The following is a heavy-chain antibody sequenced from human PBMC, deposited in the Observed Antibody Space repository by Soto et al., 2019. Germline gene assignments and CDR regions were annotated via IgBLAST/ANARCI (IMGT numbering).Heavy chain of an antibody. CDR2: IHHSGGP. J-gene: IGHJ4*02. Sequence: QVQLQESGPGLVKPSGTLSLTCAVSGDSIRSSAWWTWVRQPPGKGLEWIGEIHHSGGPNYNPSLKSRVTISIDKPKNQFSLKLSPVTAADTAVYYCARDYAGITGTTLVWGQGLLVTVSS. V-gene: IGHV4-4*02. D-gene: IGHD1-20*01. CDR1: GDSIRSSAW. CDR3: ARDYAGITGTTLV.